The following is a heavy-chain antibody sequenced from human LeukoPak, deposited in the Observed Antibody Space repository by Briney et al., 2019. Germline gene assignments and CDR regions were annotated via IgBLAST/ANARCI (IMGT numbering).Heavy chain of an antibody. Sequence: GGSLRLSCAASGFTFSGHGMHWVRQAPGKGLEWVARISSDGSNQFLAASVKGRFTVSRDNSKNTLFLQMNTLRAEDSSLYYCAKQGFSGVGTCYAFHVDNWGQRSLVTVSS. CDR2: ISSDGSNQ. V-gene: IGHV3-30*18. CDR1: GFTFSGHG. J-gene: IGHJ4*02. CDR3: AKQGFSGVGTCYAFHVDN. D-gene: IGHD2-15*01.